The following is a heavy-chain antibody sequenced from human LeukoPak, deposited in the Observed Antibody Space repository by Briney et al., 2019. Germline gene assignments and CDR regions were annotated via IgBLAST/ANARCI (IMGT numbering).Heavy chain of an antibody. CDR1: GFTFSSYA. J-gene: IGHJ4*02. CDR3: ARDAPQVPNSGWVFDYFDY. Sequence: GRSLRLSCAASGFTFSSYAMHWVRQAPGKGLEWVSYIRSGGSTTYYADSVKGRFTISRDNAKNSLYLQMNSLRAEDTAVYYCARDAPQVPNSGWVFDYFDYWGQGTLVTVSS. V-gene: IGHV3-48*03. D-gene: IGHD5-12*01. CDR2: IRSGGSTT.